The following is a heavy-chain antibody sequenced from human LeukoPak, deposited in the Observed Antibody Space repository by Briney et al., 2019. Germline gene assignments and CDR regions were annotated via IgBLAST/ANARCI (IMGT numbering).Heavy chain of an antibody. CDR2: IEEDGSDK. Sequence: GGSLRLSCAASGFTFSSSWMSWVRQAPGKGLEWVANIEEDGSDKYYVESVKGRFTVSRDNAKNSLYLQMDSLRAEDTAVYYCGALYGGFDPWGQGTLVTVSS. V-gene: IGHV3-7*01. CDR1: GFTFSSSW. CDR3: GALYGGFDP. D-gene: IGHD4-17*01. J-gene: IGHJ5*02.